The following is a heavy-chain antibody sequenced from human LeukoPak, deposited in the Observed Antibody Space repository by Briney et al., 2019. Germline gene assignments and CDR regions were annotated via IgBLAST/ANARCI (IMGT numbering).Heavy chain of an antibody. V-gene: IGHV1-69*06. J-gene: IGHJ3*02. CDR1: GGTFSSYA. D-gene: IGHD3-22*01. CDR2: IIPIFGTA. Sequence: SVKVSCKASGGTFSSYAISWVRQAPGQGLEWMGGIIPIFGTANYAQKFQGRVTITADKSTSTAYMELSSLRSEDTAVYYCARDRDSSGPRDAFDIWGQGTMVTVSS. CDR3: ARDRDSSGPRDAFDI.